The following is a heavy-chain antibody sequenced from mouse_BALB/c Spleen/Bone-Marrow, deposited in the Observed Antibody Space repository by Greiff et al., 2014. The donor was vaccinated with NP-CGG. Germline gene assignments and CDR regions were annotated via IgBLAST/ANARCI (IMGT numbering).Heavy chain of an antibody. V-gene: IGHV1-9*01. CDR1: GYTFSSYW. J-gene: IGHJ2*01. Sequence: QVQLQQSGAELTKPGASVKVSCKATGYTFSSYWIEWIKQRPGPGLEWIGEILPGSVTTNYNGRFKGKATFTADTSSNTAYMQLSSLTSEDSAVYYCARDHFDYWGPGTTLTASS. CDR3: ARDHFDY. CDR2: ILPGSVTT.